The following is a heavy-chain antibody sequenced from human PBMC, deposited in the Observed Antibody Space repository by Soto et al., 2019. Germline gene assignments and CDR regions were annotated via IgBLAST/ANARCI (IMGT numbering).Heavy chain of an antibody. CDR3: ARAFVVVTAPRRGHFDY. Sequence: SETQSLTYTVSGGSISSTSYSWNWIRQHPGKGLEWIGYIYYSGSTYYNPSLKSQLTISVDTSNNQFSLKLSSVTAADTAVYYCARAFVVVTAPRRGHFDYWGQGTLVTVS. CDR2: IYYSGST. J-gene: IGHJ4*02. CDR1: GGSISSTSYS. D-gene: IGHD2-21*02. V-gene: IGHV4-31*01.